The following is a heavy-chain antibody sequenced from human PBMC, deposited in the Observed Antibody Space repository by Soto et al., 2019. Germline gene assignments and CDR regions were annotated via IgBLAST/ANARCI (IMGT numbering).Heavy chain of an antibody. CDR3: AGSWWFGELFSYYGMDV. Sequence: PGGSLRLSCAASGFTFSSYEMNWVRQAPGKGLEWVSYISSSGSTIYYADSVKGRFTIPRDNAKNSLYLQMNSLRAEDTAVYYCAGSWWFGELFSYYGMDVWGQGTTVTVSS. CDR2: ISSSGSTI. V-gene: IGHV3-48*03. J-gene: IGHJ6*02. D-gene: IGHD3-10*01. CDR1: GFTFSSYE.